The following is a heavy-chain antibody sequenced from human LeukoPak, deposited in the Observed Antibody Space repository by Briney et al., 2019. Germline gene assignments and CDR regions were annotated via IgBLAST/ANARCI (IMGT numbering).Heavy chain of an antibody. CDR2: ISGSGGST. V-gene: IGHV3-23*01. D-gene: IGHD3-10*01. CDR3: AKPPVITMARIYYFDY. CDR1: GFTFSSYA. J-gene: IGHJ4*02. Sequence: GGSLRLSCAASGFTFSSYAMSWVRQAPGKGQEWVSAISGSGGSTYYADSVKGRFTISRDNSKNTLYLQMNSLRAEDTAVYYCAKPPVITMARIYYFDYWGQGTLVTVSS.